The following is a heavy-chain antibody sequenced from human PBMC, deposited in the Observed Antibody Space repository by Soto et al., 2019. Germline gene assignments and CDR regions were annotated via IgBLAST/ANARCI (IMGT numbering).Heavy chain of an antibody. CDR3: ARLPRDCNRTSCYYADH. D-gene: IGHD2-2*01. Sequence: GESLKISCRGSGYDFNTNWFGWVRQLPGRGLEWVGIMYPGDSDTRYNPSLQGHVTLSVDVTVSTAFLQWRSLETSDTGMYFCARLPRDCNRTSCYYADHWGQGTQVTAPQ. J-gene: IGHJ4*02. CDR1: GYDFNTNW. V-gene: IGHV5-51*01. CDR2: MYPGDSDT.